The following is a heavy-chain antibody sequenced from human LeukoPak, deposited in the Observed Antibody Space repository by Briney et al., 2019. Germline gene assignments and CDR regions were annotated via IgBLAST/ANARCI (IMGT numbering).Heavy chain of an antibody. CDR3: ARAGGGYNGDYFDY. V-gene: IGHV4-59*01. J-gene: IGHJ4*02. CDR2: IYYSGST. Sequence: SETLSLTCTVSGGSISSYYWSWIRQPPGKGLEWIGYIYYSGSTNYNPSLKSRVTISVDTSKNQFSLKLSSVTAADTAVYYCARAGGGYNGDYFDYWGQGTLVTVSS. D-gene: IGHD5-24*01. CDR1: GGSISSYY.